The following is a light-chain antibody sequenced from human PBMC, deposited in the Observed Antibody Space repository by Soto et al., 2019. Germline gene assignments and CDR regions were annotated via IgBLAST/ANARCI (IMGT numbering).Light chain of an antibody. CDR1: QSVSSSY. V-gene: IGKV3-20*01. J-gene: IGKJ1*01. CDR2: GAS. CDR3: QQYGSSPLT. Sequence: EIVLTHSPGTLSLSPGERATLSFSSSQSVSSSYLAWYQQKPGQAPRLLIYGASSRATGIPDRFSGSGSGTDFTLTISRLEPEDFAVYYCQQYGSSPLTFGQGTKVDIK.